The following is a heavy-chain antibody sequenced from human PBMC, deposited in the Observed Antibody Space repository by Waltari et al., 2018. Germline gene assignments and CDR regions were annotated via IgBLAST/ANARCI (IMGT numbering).Heavy chain of an antibody. Sequence: QLHLQESGPGLLQPSETLSLTCAASGYSISCGHFWGWIRQPPGKGLEWIGSIYPGGDTYFNPSRKSRVTISVDESKNQYALNLRSMTAADTAVYYCARRGRLSSYFFDYWGQGTLVTVSS. V-gene: IGHV4-38-2*01. CDR1: GYSISCGHF. CDR2: IYPGGDT. J-gene: IGHJ4*02. D-gene: IGHD2-15*01. CDR3: ARRGRLSSYFFDY.